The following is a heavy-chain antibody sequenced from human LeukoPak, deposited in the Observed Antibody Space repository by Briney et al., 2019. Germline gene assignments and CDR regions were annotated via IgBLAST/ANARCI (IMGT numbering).Heavy chain of an antibody. D-gene: IGHD2-15*01. V-gene: IGHV1-24*01. CDR1: GYTLTELS. Sequence: ASVKVSCKVSGYTLTELSMHWVRQAPGKGLEWMGGFDPEDGETIYAQKFQGRVTMTEDTSTDTAYMELSSLRSDDTAVYYCARDAKVVVVAAPAAYYYYGMDVWGQGTTVTVSS. CDR2: FDPEDGET. CDR3: ARDAKVVVVAAPAAYYYYGMDV. J-gene: IGHJ6*02.